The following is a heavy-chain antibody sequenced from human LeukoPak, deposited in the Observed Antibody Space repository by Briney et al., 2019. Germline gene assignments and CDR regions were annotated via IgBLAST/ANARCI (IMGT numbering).Heavy chain of an antibody. Sequence: GRALRLSCVACGFTFSSYGMLWVRQAPAKGLEWVALISYDGSNRNYADSVKGRFTISRDNSKNTLYLQMNSLRAEDTAVYYGAKDHGSGWFPDYWGQGTLVTVSS. J-gene: IGHJ4*02. CDR2: ISYDGSNR. D-gene: IGHD6-19*01. CDR1: GFTFSSYG. CDR3: AKDHGSGWFPDY. V-gene: IGHV3-30*18.